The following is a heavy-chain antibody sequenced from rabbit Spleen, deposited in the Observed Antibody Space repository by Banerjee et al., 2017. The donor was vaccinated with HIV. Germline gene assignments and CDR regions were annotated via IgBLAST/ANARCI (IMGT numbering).Heavy chain of an antibody. Sequence: QQQLEESGGGLVKPGGTLTLTCKVSGIDFSSWYYMCWVRQAPGKGLELIGCIGTGSGSTWYASWVNGRFTISKTSSTTVTLQMTSLTAADTATYFCARDLVGVIGWNFGLWGPGTLVTVS. V-gene: IGHV1S43*01. CDR1: GIDFSSWYY. CDR2: IGTGSGST. D-gene: IGHD5-1*01. J-gene: IGHJ6*01. CDR3: ARDLVGVIGWNFGL.